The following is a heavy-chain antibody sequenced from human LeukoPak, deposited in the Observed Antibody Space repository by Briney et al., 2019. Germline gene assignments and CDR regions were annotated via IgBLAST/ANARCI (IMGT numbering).Heavy chain of an antibody. Sequence: GGSLRLSCAASGFTFSSYSMNWVRQAPGKGLEWVSSISGSSSYIYYADSVKGRFTISRDNAKNSLYLQMNSLRAEDTAVYYCARDLFGSSWYRGEWGDYWGQGTLVTVSS. CDR2: ISGSSSYI. CDR3: ARDLFGSSWYRGEWGDY. V-gene: IGHV3-21*01. CDR1: GFTFSSYS. D-gene: IGHD6-13*01. J-gene: IGHJ4*02.